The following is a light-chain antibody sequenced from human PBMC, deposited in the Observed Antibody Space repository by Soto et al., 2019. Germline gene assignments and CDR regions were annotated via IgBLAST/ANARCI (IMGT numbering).Light chain of an antibody. CDR1: QSVSSY. V-gene: IGKV3-11*01. CDR2: DAS. CDR3: QQRRYWVT. J-gene: IGKJ5*01. Sequence: EIVLTQSPATLSLSPGERATLSCRASQSVSSYLAWYQQKPGQAPRLLIYDASNRATGIPARFSGSGSGTDFTLTISSLEPEDFAIYFCQQRRYWVTFGQGTRLEMK.